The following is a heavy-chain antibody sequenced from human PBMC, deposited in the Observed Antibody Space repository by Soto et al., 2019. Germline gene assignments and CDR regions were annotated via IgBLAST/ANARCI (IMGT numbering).Heavy chain of an antibody. J-gene: IGHJ6*02. D-gene: IGHD4-17*01. CDR3: ARDSVRDYLYYYYGMDV. Sequence: GGSLRLSCAASGFTFSSYTMDWVRQAPGRGLEWVSSIGTSSSYIYYADSVKGRFTISRDNAKNSLFLQMNSLRADDTAVYYCARDSVRDYLYYYYGMDVWGQGTTVTVSS. CDR2: IGTSSSYI. V-gene: IGHV3-21*01. CDR1: GFTFSSYT.